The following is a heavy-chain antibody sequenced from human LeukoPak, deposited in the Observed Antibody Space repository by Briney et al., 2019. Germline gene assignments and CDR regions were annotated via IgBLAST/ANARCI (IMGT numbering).Heavy chain of an antibody. Sequence: SETLSLTCAVYGGSFSGYYWSWIRQPPGKGLEWIGEINHSGSTNYNPSLKSRVTISVGTSKNQFSLKLSSVTAADTAVYCCARHAVPAAFFDYWGQGTLVTVSS. CDR1: GGSFSGYY. V-gene: IGHV4-34*01. CDR3: ARHAVPAAFFDY. CDR2: INHSGST. J-gene: IGHJ4*02. D-gene: IGHD2-2*01.